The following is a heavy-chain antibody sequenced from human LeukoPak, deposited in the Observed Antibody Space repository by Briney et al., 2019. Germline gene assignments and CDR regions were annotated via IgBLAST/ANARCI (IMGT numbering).Heavy chain of an antibody. J-gene: IGHJ6*03. V-gene: IGHV3-21*01. CDR3: ARDFCSGGSCYLDYYYTDV. D-gene: IGHD2-15*01. Sequence: GGSLRLSCAASGFTFSSYSMNWVRQAPGKGLEWVSSISSSSSYIYYADSVKGRFTISRDNAKNSLYLQMNSLRAEDTAVYYCARDFCSGGSCYLDYYYTDVWGKGTTVTVSS. CDR2: ISSSSSYI. CDR1: GFTFSSYS.